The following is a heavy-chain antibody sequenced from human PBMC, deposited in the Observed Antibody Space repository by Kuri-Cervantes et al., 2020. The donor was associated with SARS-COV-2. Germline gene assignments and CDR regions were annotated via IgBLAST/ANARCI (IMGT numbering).Heavy chain of an antibody. CDR3: ARRESSRAFDY. CDR1: GGSISSGDYY. CDR2: IYYSGST. Sequence: SETLSLTCTVSGGSISSGDYYWSWIRQPPGKGLEWIGYIYYSGSTYYNPSLKSRVTISVDTSKNQFSLKLSSVTAADTAVYYCARRESSRAFDYWGQRTLVTVSS. D-gene: IGHD6-6*01. J-gene: IGHJ4*02. V-gene: IGHV4-30-4*08.